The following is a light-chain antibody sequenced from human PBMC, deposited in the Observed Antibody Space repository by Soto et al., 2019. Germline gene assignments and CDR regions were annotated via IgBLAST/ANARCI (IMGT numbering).Light chain of an antibody. J-gene: IGKJ2*01. V-gene: IGKV3-20*01. CDR2: GAA. CDR3: QQYGSSPYT. Sequence: EIVLTQSPGTLSLSPGERATLSCRTSQSVRSNYLAWYHQKPGQAPRLLIYGAANRATGIADMFGGSGSGTEFTLTISRLEPEEFAVYYCQQYGSSPYTFGQGTKLEIK. CDR1: QSVRSNY.